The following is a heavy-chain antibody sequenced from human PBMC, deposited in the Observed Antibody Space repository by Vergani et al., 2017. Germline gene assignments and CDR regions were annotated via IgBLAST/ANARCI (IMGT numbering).Heavy chain of an antibody. CDR3: ARVADYDFWSGYSFGH. D-gene: IGHD3-3*01. CDR2: INPNSGGT. CDR1: GSTFTGYY. V-gene: IGHV1-2*02. Sequence: QVQLVQSGAEVKKPGASVKVSCKASGSTFTGYYMHWVRQAPGQGLEWMGWINPNSGGTNYAQKFQGRVTMTRDTSISTAYMELSRLRSDDTAVYYCARVADYDFWSGYSFGHWGQGTLVTVSS. J-gene: IGHJ1*01.